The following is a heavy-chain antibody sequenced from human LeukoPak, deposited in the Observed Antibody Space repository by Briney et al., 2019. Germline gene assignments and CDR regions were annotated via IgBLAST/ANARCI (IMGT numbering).Heavy chain of an antibody. V-gene: IGHV4-38-2*02. D-gene: IGHD4-17*01. CDR1: GFSISRGYY. J-gene: IGHJ3*02. Sequence: SETLSLTCAVSGFSISRGYYWGCIRQPPGKGLEWIGTIYHSGTTYYNPSLQSRVTISVDTSKNQFSLKMRSVTAADTAVYYCAREGLVRRRGLSAAFDIWGHGKLVTVSS. CDR3: AREGLVRRRGLSAAFDI. CDR2: IYHSGTT.